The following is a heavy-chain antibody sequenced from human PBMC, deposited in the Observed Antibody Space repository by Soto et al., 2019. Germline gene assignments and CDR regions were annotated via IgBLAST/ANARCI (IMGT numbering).Heavy chain of an antibody. Sequence: QVQLVQSGAEVKKPGASVKVSCKASGYTFTSYAMHWVRQAPGQRLEWMGWINAGNGNTKYSQKFQGRVTITRDTSASTAYMELSSLRSEDTAVYYCARLGFRGSTYYYYGMDVWGQGTTVTVSS. CDR2: INAGNGNT. CDR1: GYTFTSYA. D-gene: IGHD2-15*01. J-gene: IGHJ6*02. CDR3: ARLGFRGSTYYYYGMDV. V-gene: IGHV1-3*01.